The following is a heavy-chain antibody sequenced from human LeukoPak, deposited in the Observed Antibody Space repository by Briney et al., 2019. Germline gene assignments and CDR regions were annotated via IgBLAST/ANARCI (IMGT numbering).Heavy chain of an antibody. Sequence: ASVKVSCKASGYTFTSYGISWVRQAPGQGLEWMGWISAHDGGTNYALKLQDRVSMTTDTSTSTAYMELRGLRSDDTAVYYCARRSTLYSSGWFYFDYWGQGTLVTVSS. D-gene: IGHD6-19*01. CDR2: ISAHDGGT. CDR1: GYTFTSYG. V-gene: IGHV1-18*01. CDR3: ARRSTLYSSGWFYFDY. J-gene: IGHJ4*02.